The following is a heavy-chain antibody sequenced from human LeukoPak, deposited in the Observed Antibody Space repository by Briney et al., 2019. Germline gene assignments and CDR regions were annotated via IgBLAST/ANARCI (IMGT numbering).Heavy chain of an antibody. CDR3: ARAKGWLFPFDY. J-gene: IGHJ4*02. Sequence: GGSLRLSCAASGFTFSSYAMHWVRQAPGKRLEWVAVISYDGSNKYYADSVKGRFTISRGNSKNTLYLQMNSLRAEDTAVYYCARAKGWLFPFDYWGQGTLVTVSS. V-gene: IGHV3-30-3*01. CDR1: GFTFSSYA. D-gene: IGHD3-10*01. CDR2: ISYDGSNK.